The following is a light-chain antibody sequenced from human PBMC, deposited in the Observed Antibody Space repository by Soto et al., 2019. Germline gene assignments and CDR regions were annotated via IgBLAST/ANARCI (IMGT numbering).Light chain of an antibody. CDR1: QGIRND. V-gene: IGKV1-17*01. Sequence: DIQMTQSPSSLSASVGDRVTITCRASQGIRNDLDWYQQKPAKAPERLIYAASSLQSGVPSRFSGSGSWKEFTLTNSSLQAEDFAPYYLIQYNTYPWTFGQGTKVEIK. J-gene: IGKJ1*01. CDR2: AAS. CDR3: IQYNTYPWT.